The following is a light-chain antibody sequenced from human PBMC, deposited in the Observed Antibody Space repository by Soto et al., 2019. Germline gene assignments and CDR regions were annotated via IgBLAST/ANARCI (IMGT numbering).Light chain of an antibody. V-gene: IGKV1-39*01. Sequence: DIQMTQSPSSLSASVGDRVTITCRASQSISSYLNWYQQKPGKAPNLLIYAASTLQSGVPSRFSGSGSGTDFTLTISSLQPEDFATYSCQQSYSTPYTFGQGTKLEIK. J-gene: IGKJ2*01. CDR3: QQSYSTPYT. CDR1: QSISSY. CDR2: AAS.